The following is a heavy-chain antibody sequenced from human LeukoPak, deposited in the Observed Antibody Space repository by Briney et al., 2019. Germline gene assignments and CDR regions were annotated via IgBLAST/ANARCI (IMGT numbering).Heavy chain of an antibody. Sequence: ASVKVSCKASGYTFTSYGISWVRQAPGQGLEWMGWISAYNGNTNYAQKLQGRVTMTTDTSTSTAYMELRSLRSDDTAVYYCARAVDGSGSYRGSASYYYYYYYMDVWGKGTTVTVSS. CDR1: GYTFTSYG. CDR3: ARAVDGSGSYRGSASYYYYYYYMDV. D-gene: IGHD3-10*01. V-gene: IGHV1-18*01. CDR2: ISAYNGNT. J-gene: IGHJ6*03.